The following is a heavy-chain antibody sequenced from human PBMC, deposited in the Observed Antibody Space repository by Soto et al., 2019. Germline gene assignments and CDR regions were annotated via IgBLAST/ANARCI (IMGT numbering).Heavy chain of an antibody. CDR1: GYTFTGYY. D-gene: IGHD3-22*01. Sequence: ASVKVSCKASGYTFTGYYMHWVRQAPGQGLEWMGWINPNSGGTNYAQKFQGWVTMTRDTSISTAYMELSRLRSDDTAVYYCARDLTYYYDSSGYYYARDYYGMDVWGQGTTVTVS. CDR2: INPNSGGT. J-gene: IGHJ6*02. CDR3: ARDLTYYYDSSGYYYARDYYGMDV. V-gene: IGHV1-2*04.